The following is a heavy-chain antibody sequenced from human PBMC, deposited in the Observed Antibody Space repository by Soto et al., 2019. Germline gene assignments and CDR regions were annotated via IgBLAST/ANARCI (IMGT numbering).Heavy chain of an antibody. CDR1: GYTFISYG. J-gene: IGHJ4*02. Sequence: QVQLVQSGTEVKKPGASVKVSYKASGYTFISYGISWVRQAPGQGLEWMGWISAYNGDTNYAQKLQGRVTMTTDTSTNTAYMELRSLRSDDTAVYYCARVGCDFCPNDYWGQGTLITVSS. CDR2: ISAYNGDT. D-gene: IGHD3-3*01. V-gene: IGHV1-18*01. CDR3: ARVGCDFCPNDY.